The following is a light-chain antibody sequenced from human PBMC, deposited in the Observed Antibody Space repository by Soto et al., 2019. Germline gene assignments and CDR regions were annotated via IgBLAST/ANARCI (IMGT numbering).Light chain of an antibody. CDR2: GAS. J-gene: IGKJ5*01. Sequence: EIVMTQSPATLSVSPGERATLSCRASQSVSSNLAWYQQKPGQAPRLLIYGASTRATGIPARFSGSGSGTELPLTLSSLQSEDFADYYCQHRMNWPLTVGQRTRREIK. CDR3: QHRMNWPLT. CDR1: QSVSSN. V-gene: IGKV3-15*01.